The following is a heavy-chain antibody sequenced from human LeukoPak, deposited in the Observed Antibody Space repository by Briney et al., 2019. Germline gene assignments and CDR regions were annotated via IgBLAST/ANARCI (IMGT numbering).Heavy chain of an antibody. CDR1: GGSISSGGYS. D-gene: IGHD2-2*02. CDR2: IYHSGST. CDR3: ARGDCSSTSCYMIDY. J-gene: IGHJ4*02. Sequence: SSETLSLTCAVSGGSISSGGYSWSWIRQPPGKGLEWIGYIYHSGSTYYNPSLKSRVTISVDRSKNQFSLKLSSVTAADTAVYYCARGDCSSTSCYMIDYWGQGTLVTVSS. V-gene: IGHV4-30-2*01.